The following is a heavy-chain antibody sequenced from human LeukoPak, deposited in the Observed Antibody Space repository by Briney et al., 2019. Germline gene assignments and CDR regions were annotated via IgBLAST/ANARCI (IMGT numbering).Heavy chain of an antibody. CDR1: GGSFSGYY. V-gene: IGHV4-34*01. CDR2: INHSGST. J-gene: IGHJ5*02. CDR3: ARGLWLGKLLTRGGWFDP. Sequence: SETLSLTCAVYGGSFSGYYWSWIRQPPGKGLEWIGEINHSGSTNYNPSLKSRVTISVDTSKNQFSLKLSSVTAADTAVYYCARGLWLGKLLTRGGWFDPWGQGTLVTVSS. D-gene: IGHD2-15*01.